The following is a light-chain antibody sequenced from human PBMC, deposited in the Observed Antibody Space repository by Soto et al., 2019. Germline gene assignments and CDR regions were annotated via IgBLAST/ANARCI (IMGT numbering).Light chain of an antibody. CDR3: LSYDNSLNAVV. V-gene: IGLV1-40*01. Sequence: QSVLTQPPSLSGAPGQRVTISCIGNSSNIGADYGVHWYQQIRGTAPKLLIYRNSDRPSGVPDRFSGSKSGTSASLAITGLHTEDEADYYCLSYDNSLNAVVFGGGTQLTVL. CDR2: RNS. CDR1: SSNIGADYG. J-gene: IGLJ2*01.